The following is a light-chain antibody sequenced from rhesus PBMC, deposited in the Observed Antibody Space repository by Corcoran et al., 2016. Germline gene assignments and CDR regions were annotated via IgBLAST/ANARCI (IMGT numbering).Light chain of an antibody. Sequence: DIQMTQSPSSLSASVGDRVTITCRASQAITNDLAWYQQKPGETPKLLIYEASSLQSGIPSRFSGSGSGTDFTLTISSLQSEDFATYYCQHFYDTPWTFGQGTKVEIK. CDR3: QHFYDTPWT. J-gene: IGKJ1*01. CDR2: EAS. CDR1: QAITND. V-gene: IGKV1-25*01.